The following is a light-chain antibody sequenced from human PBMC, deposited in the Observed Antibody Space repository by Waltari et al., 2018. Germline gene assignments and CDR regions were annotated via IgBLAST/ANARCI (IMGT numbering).Light chain of an antibody. CDR3: QQNHLAPLT. V-gene: IGKV4-1*01. J-gene: IGKJ4*01. CDR1: LSVLNSSNNKHY. CDR2: WAS. Sequence: DIVMTQSPDSLAVSLGEGATINCKSSLSVLNSSNNKHYLAWYQQKPGQPPRLLIYWASTRESGVPDRFSGSGSGTEFTLTISGLQPEDVAVYYCQQNHLAPLTFGGGTKVEI.